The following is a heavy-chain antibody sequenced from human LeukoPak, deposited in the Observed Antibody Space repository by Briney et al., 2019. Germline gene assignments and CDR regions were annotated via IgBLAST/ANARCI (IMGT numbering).Heavy chain of an antibody. Sequence: GGSLRLSCATSGLTFRTTWMHWVRQAPGKGLMWVSRMNGEGTTIDYADSVKGRFTVSRDYAKNTLFLQMNNLRTEDMALYFCATARNFRFEYWGQGSLVIVSA. CDR3: ATARNFRFEY. CDR1: GLTFRTTW. V-gene: IGHV3-74*01. J-gene: IGHJ4*02. D-gene: IGHD1-7*01. CDR2: MNGEGTTI.